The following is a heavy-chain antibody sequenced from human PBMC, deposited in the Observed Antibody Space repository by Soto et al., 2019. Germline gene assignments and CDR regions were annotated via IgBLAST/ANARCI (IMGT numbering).Heavy chain of an antibody. J-gene: IGHJ6*02. CDR1: GFTFDDYT. CDR2: ISWDGGST. Sequence: GGSLRLSCAASGFTFDDYTMHWVRQAPGKGLEWVSRISWDGGSTYYADSVKGRFTISRDNSKNSLYLQMNSLRTEDTALYYSAKEIGSWSMDVWGQGNTVTVS. V-gene: IGHV3-43*01. D-gene: IGHD3-10*01. CDR3: AKEIGSWSMDV.